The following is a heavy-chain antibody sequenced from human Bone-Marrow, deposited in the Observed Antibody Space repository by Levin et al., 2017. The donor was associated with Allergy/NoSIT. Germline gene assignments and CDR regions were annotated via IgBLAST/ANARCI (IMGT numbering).Heavy chain of an antibody. CDR3: ARDGGTVAAHDWWFDL. CDR1: EFCFNNYW. D-gene: IGHD4-23*01. CDR2: IKPDGRTT. Sequence: GESLKISCAASEFCFNNYWMNWVRQAPGKGLVWVSRIKPDGRTTTYADSVKGRFTISRDDAKNTLYLQMNSLRAEDTAVYYCARDGGTVAAHDWWFDLWGRGTLVTVSS. J-gene: IGHJ2*01. V-gene: IGHV3-74*01.